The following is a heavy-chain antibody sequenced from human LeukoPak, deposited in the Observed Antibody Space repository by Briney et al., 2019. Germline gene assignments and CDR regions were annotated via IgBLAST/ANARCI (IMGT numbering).Heavy chain of an antibody. D-gene: IGHD3-10*01. J-gene: IGHJ6*03. CDR1: GFTFSSYA. CDR2: IWYDGSNK. V-gene: IGHV3-33*06. Sequence: GGSLRLSCAASGFTFSSYAMHWVRQAPGKGLEWVAVIWYDGSNKYYADSVKGRFTISRDNSKNTLYLQMNSLRAEDTAVYYCAKTMVPMGDYYYYCMDVWGKGTTVTVSS. CDR3: AKTMVPMGDYYYYCMDV.